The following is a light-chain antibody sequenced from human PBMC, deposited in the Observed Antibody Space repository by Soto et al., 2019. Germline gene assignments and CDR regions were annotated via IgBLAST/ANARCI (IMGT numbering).Light chain of an antibody. V-gene: IGKV3-15*01. J-gene: IGKJ1*01. CDR1: QFVSSR. CDR3: QEYIQWPPGM. Sequence: DIVVTQSPATLSASPGERVTLSCRASQFVSSRLAWYQQRPGQVPRLLIYDTSTRAPGISARFSGSGSGTAVTLTISSLQSEDFAVYYCQEYIQWPPGMFGPGTTVDIK. CDR2: DTS.